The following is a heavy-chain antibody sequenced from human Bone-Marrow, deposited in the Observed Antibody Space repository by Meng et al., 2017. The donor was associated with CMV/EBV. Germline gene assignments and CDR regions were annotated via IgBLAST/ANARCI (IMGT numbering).Heavy chain of an antibody. Sequence: ASVKVSCKASGYTFTSYYMHWVRQAPGQGLEWMGIINPSGGSTSYAQKFQGRVTMTRDTSTSTVYMELSSLRSEDTAVYYCARDRDYYDSSGYYPNWFDPWGQGTLVTASS. CDR3: ARDRDYYDSSGYYPNWFDP. V-gene: IGHV1-46*01. D-gene: IGHD3-22*01. CDR1: GYTFTSYY. J-gene: IGHJ5*02. CDR2: INPSGGST.